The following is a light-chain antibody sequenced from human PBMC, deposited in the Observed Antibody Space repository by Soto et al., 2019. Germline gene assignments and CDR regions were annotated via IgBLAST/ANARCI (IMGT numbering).Light chain of an antibody. J-gene: IGLJ3*02. CDR1: SGHSNYA. CDR3: QTWGTGILV. CDR2: LNSDDSH. V-gene: IGLV4-69*02. Sequence: QSVLTQSPSASASLGASVKITCTLSSGHSNYAIAWHQQQPEKGPRYLMNLNSDDSHSKGDGIPDRFSGSSSGAERYLTISSLQSDDEADYYCQTWGTGILVFGGGTKLTVL.